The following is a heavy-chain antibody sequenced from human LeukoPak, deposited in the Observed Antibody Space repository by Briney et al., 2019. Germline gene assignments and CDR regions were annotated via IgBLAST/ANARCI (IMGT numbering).Heavy chain of an antibody. J-gene: IGHJ4*02. CDR3: VRQSPEFMIAGYFDY. V-gene: IGHV4-4*02. Sequence: SGTLSLTCGVSSGSISTSNWWSWVRQPPGKGLEWIGEIYHAGETNYNPSLKSRVTISIDKSKNQFSLKLNSVTAADTAVYYCVRQSPEFMIAGYFDYWGQGTLVTVSS. CDR2: IYHAGET. CDR1: SGSISTSNW. D-gene: IGHD3-16*01.